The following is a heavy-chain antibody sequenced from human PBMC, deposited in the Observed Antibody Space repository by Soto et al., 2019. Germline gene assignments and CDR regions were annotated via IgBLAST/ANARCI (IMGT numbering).Heavy chain of an antibody. V-gene: IGHV4-4*07. CDR3: ARGSSSWPLDIDY. J-gene: IGHJ4*02. CDR2: IYYSGST. D-gene: IGHD6-13*01. CDR1: DDSISPYY. Sequence: SDTLSLTWSVSDDSISPYYWTWIRQPAGKGPEWIGHIYYSGSTNYNPSLKSRVTMSVDTSKNQFSLKLSSVTAADTAVYYCARGSSSWPLDIDYWGQGTLVNVS.